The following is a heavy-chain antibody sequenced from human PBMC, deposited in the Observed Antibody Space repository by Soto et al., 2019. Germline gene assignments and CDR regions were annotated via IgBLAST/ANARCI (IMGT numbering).Heavy chain of an antibody. CDR3: VRDSGWPILNFDS. Sequence: LRLCCAASGFDFRSYGIHRVSKAPGRGLEWVAAASYDGSETYYADSAKGRFTVSKEISKNTVFLQMNALRHEDTALYFCVRDSGWPILNFDSWGQGTLVTVSS. CDR2: ASYDGSET. D-gene: IGHD3-10*01. CDR1: GFDFRSYG. V-gene: IGHV3-30*03. J-gene: IGHJ4*02.